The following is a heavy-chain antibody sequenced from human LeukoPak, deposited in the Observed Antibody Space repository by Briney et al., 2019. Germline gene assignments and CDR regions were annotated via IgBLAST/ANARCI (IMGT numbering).Heavy chain of an antibody. D-gene: IGHD3-16*02. V-gene: IGHV1-69*06. Sequence: GASVKVSCKASGGTFSSYAISWVRQAPGQGLEWMGGIIPIFGTANYAQKFQGRVTITADKSTSTAYMELSSLRSEGTAVYYCAKDRRLDYDYVWGSYRSLGYFDYWGQGTLVTVSS. CDR3: AKDRRLDYDYVWGSYRSLGYFDY. J-gene: IGHJ4*02. CDR1: GGTFSSYA. CDR2: IIPIFGTA.